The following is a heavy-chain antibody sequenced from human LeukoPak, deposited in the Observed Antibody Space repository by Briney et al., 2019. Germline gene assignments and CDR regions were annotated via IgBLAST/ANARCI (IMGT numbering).Heavy chain of an antibody. Sequence: PGGFLRLSCAASGFTFSSYSMNWVRQAPGKGLEWVSYISSSSSTIHYADSVRGRFTISRDNAKNSLSLQMNSLRAEDTAVYYCARGGHYYGSGSYYLDYWGQGNLVTVSS. J-gene: IGHJ4*02. CDR1: GFTFSSYS. V-gene: IGHV3-48*01. CDR3: ARGGHYYGSGSYYLDY. CDR2: ISSSSSTI. D-gene: IGHD3-10*01.